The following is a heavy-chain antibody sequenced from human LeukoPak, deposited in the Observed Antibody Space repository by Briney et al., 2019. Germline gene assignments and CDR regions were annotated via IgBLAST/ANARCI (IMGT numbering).Heavy chain of an antibody. Sequence: SETLSLTCTVSGGSISSGGYYWSWIRQHPGKGLELIGYIYYSGSTYYNPSLKSRVTISVDTSKNQFSLKLSSVTAADTAVYYCARDPTPYYGSGSPADYWGQGTLVTVSS. CDR3: ARDPTPYYGSGSPADY. J-gene: IGHJ4*02. V-gene: IGHV4-31*03. D-gene: IGHD3-10*01. CDR2: IYYSGST. CDR1: GGSISSGGYY.